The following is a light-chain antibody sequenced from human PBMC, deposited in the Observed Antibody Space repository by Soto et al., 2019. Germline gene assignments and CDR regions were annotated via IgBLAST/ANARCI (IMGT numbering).Light chain of an antibody. J-gene: IGKJ4*01. CDR3: QQYDNLPIT. Sequence: DLQMTQSPSSLSASVGDRVTITCQASQDISNYLNWYQQKPRKAPKLLIYDASNLETGVPSRFSGSGSGTDFTFTISSLQPEEIATYYCQQYDNLPITFGGGTKVEIK. CDR2: DAS. V-gene: IGKV1-33*01. CDR1: QDISNY.